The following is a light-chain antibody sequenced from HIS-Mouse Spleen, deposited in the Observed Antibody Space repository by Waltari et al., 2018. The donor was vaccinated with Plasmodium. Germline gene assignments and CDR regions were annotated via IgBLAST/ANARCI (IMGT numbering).Light chain of an antibody. Sequence: AIRMTQSPSSFSASTGDRVTITCRASQGISSYLAWYQQKPGKAPKLLIYAAFTLQSGVPSRFSGSGSGKDFTLTISCLQSEDFATYYCQQYYSYPYTFGQGTKLEIK. CDR3: QQYYSYPYT. V-gene: IGKV1-8*01. CDR2: AAF. CDR1: QGISSY. J-gene: IGKJ2*01.